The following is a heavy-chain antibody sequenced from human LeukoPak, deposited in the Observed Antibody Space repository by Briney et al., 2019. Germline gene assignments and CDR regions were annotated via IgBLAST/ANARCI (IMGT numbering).Heavy chain of an antibody. V-gene: IGHV1-69*06. CDR3: ARDRIAARVSPRYYYMDV. J-gene: IGHJ6*03. CDR1: GGTFSNYA. Sequence: SVKVSCKASGGTFSNYAISWVRQAPGQGLEWMGGVIPIFGTANYAQKFRGRVTITADKSTRTAYMELSSLRSEDTAVYYCARDRIAARVSPRYYYMDVWGKGTTVTVSS. CDR2: VIPIFGTA. D-gene: IGHD6-6*01.